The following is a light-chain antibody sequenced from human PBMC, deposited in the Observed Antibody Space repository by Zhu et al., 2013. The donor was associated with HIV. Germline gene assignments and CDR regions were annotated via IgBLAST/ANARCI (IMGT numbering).Light chain of an antibody. Sequence: QSVLTQPPSASGTPGQRVTISCSGSSSNIGTHTVNWYQQLPGTAPKLLIYSNTQRPSGVPDRFSGSKSGTSASLAISGPQSEDEADYYCEVWGDNLKRVFGGGTRPTVL. CDR3: EVWGDNLKRV. J-gene: IGLJ3*02. V-gene: IGLV1-44*01. CDR2: SNT. CDR1: SSNIGTHT.